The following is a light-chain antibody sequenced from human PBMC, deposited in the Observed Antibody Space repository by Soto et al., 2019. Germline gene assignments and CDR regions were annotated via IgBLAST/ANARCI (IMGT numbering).Light chain of an antibody. CDR1: QSVLYNSDNKNY. CDR3: QQYYSTPRT. Sequence: DIVMTQSPDSLAVSLGERATINCKSSQSVLYNSDNKNYLAWYQQKPGQPPKLLIYWASTRESGVPDRFSGSGSGTDVTLTISSLQAEDVAVYCCQQYYSTPRTFGGGTKVEIK. CDR2: WAS. V-gene: IGKV4-1*01. J-gene: IGKJ4*01.